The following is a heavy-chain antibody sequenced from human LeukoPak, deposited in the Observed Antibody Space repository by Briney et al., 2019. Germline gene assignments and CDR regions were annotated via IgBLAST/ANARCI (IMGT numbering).Heavy chain of an antibody. CDR3: APLASKDAFDI. V-gene: IGHV1-2*02. CDR2: INPNSGGT. D-gene: IGHD4-11*01. CDR1: GYTFTGYY. J-gene: IGHJ3*02. Sequence: ASVKVSCKASGYTFTGYYMHWVRQAPGQGLEWIGWINPNSGGTNYAQKFQGRVTMNRDTSISTAYMELSRLRSDDTAVYYCAPLASKDAFDIWGQGTMVTVSS.